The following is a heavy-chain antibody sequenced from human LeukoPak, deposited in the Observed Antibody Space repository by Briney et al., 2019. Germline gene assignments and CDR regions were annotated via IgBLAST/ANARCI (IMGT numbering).Heavy chain of an antibody. V-gene: IGHV1-18*01. CDR3: ARDGHIAAELFDY. D-gene: IGHD6-25*01. CDR2: ISAYNAKT. Sequence: GASVKVSCKASGYTFNNYGISWVRQAPGQGLEWMGWISAYNAKTNYAQNIQGIVTMTTDTSTTTAYMELRSLRSDDTAVYYCARDGHIAAELFDYWGQGTMVTVSS. J-gene: IGHJ4*02. CDR1: GYTFNNYG.